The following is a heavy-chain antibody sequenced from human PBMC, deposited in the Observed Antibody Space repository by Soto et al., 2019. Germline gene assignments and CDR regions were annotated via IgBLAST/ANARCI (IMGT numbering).Heavy chain of an antibody. CDR2: FYYSGST. D-gene: IGHD3-10*01. Sequence: SETLSLTCTVSGDSISTNSYSWGWIRQPPGQGLEWIGLFYYSGSTHYNPSLKSRVTISVDTSKNQFSLKLSSVTAADTAVYYCARIPWFGGEGYWGQGTLVTVSS. J-gene: IGHJ4*02. CDR3: ARIPWFGGEGY. CDR1: GDSISTNSYS. V-gene: IGHV4-39*07.